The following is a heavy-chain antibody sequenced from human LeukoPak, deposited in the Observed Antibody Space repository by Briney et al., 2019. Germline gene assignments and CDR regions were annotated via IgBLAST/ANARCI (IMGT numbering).Heavy chain of an antibody. CDR3: ARGLRGYYF. CDR2: IKFDGSEK. CDR1: GFTFGDYA. V-gene: IGHV3-7*01. Sequence: PGGSLRLSCTASGFTFGDYAMTWVRQAPGKGLEWVANIKFDGSEKYYVDSVKGRFTISRDNAKNSLYLQMNSLRAEDTAVYYCARGLRGYYFWGQGTLVTVSS. D-gene: IGHD3-3*01. J-gene: IGHJ4*02.